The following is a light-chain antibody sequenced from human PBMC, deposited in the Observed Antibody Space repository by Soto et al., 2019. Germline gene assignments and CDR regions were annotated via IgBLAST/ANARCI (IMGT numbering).Light chain of an antibody. Sequence: DIVMTQSPLSLPVTPGEAASISCRSSQSLLHSNGYNYLDWYLQRPEQSPQLLIYLGSNRAPGVSDRFSGSGSGTDFTLTISRVETEDVGVYYCMQARQTPPTFGGGTKVEI. CDR2: LGS. V-gene: IGKV2-28*01. CDR3: MQARQTPPT. J-gene: IGKJ4*01. CDR1: QSLLHSNGYNY.